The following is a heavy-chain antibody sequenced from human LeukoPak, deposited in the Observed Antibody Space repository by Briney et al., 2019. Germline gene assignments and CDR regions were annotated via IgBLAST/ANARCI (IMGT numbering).Heavy chain of an antibody. CDR2: ISGSGDST. Sequence: PGGSLRLSCAASGFTFSSYAMSWVRQAPGKGLEWVSAISGSGDSTYYADSVKGRFTISRDNSKNTLYLQINSLRAEDTAVYYCAKSGSGWYRFDCWGQGTLVTVSS. V-gene: IGHV3-23*01. CDR3: AKSGSGWYRFDC. CDR1: GFTFSSYA. J-gene: IGHJ4*02. D-gene: IGHD6-19*01.